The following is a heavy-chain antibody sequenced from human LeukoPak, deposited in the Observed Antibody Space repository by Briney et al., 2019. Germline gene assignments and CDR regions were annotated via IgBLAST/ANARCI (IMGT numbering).Heavy chain of an antibody. D-gene: IGHD1-26*01. J-gene: IGHJ4*02. CDR3: ARDQLVGAEYYFDY. CDR2: IYSGGST. CDR1: GFTVSSSY. Sequence: GGSLRLSCAASGFTVSSSYMSWVRQAPGKGLEWVSVIYSGGSTYYADSVKGRFTISRDNSKNTLYLQMNSLRAEDTAVYYCARDQLVGAEYYFDYWGQGTLVTVSS. V-gene: IGHV3-66*02.